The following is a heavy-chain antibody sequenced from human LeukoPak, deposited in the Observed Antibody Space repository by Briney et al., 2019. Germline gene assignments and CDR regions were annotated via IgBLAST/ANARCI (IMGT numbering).Heavy chain of an antibody. V-gene: IGHV4-59*01. Sequence: SETLSLTCTVSGGXISTYYCSWIRQPPGKGLDWIGSFYYTGSTSYNPSLRSRVTISLDTSKNQISLRLSSVTAADTAVYYCARGGNALDYWGQGTLVTVSS. CDR2: FYYTGST. CDR1: GGXISTYY. D-gene: IGHD4-23*01. J-gene: IGHJ4*02. CDR3: ARGGNALDY.